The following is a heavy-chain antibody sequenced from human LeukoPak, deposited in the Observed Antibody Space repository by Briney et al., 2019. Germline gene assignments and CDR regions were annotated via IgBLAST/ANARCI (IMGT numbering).Heavy chain of an antibody. CDR1: GFIFSNYG. J-gene: IGHJ3*02. D-gene: IGHD1-14*01. Sequence: PGGSLRLSCVASGFIFSNYGMHWVRQAPGKGLEWVAIVWYDGSNQYYGDSIKGRFTISRDNSKNTVYLQMNSLRAEDTAVYYCARWGIIGHDAFDIWGQGTVVTVS. V-gene: IGHV3-33*01. CDR2: VWYDGSNQ. CDR3: ARWGIIGHDAFDI.